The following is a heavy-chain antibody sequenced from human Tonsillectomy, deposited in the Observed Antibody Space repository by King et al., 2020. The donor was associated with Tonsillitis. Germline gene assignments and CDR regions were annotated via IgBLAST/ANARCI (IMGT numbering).Heavy chain of an antibody. D-gene: IGHD2-2*01. Sequence: VQLQESGPGLVKPSQTLSLTCTVSGGSISSGGYYWSWIRQHPGKGLEWIGYIYDSGKTYYNASLKSRLTISQDTSKNQFSLNLRSVSPADTAVYYCARHLHCHRTSCPISIWGQGTVVTVSS. CDR1: GGSISSGGYY. V-gene: IGHV4-31*03. CDR2: IYDSGKT. CDR3: ARHLHCHRTSCPISI. J-gene: IGHJ3*02.